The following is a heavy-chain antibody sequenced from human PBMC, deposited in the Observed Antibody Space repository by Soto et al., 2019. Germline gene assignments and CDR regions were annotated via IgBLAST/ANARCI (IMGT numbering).Heavy chain of an antibody. CDR1: GYTFTSYA. J-gene: IGHJ4*02. Sequence: WASVKVSCKASGYTFTSYAMHWVRQAPGQRLEWMGWINAGNGNTKYSQKFQGRVTITRDTSAGTAYMELSSLRSEDTAVYYCARSIVVVTALDYWGQGTLVTVSS. CDR3: ARSIVVVTALDY. D-gene: IGHD2-21*02. CDR2: INAGNGNT. V-gene: IGHV1-3*01.